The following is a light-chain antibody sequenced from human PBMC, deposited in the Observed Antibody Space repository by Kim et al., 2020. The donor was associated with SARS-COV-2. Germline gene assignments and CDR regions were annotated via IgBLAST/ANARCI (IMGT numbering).Light chain of an antibody. V-gene: IGLV3-19*01. CDR1: STKSDY. CDR2: GKN. CDR3: NSRDSSGNHVV. J-gene: IGLJ2*01. Sequence: FGQTWSDTCQRESTKSDYANWHQHQPRQAPVLVLYGKNNRPSGIPDRFSGSSSGNTASLTITVAQAEDEADYYCNSRDSSGNHVVFGGGTQLTVL.